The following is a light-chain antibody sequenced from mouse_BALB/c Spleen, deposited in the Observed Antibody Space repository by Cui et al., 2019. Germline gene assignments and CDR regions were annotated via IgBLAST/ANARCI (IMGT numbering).Light chain of an antibody. CDR3: QQWSSNPLT. CDR1: SSVSY. Sequence: QILLTQSPALMSASPGEKVTMTCSASSSVSYMYWYQQKPRSPPKPWIYLTSNLASGVPARFSGSGSGTSYSLTISSMEAEDAATYYCQQWSSNPLTFGAGTKLELK. V-gene: IGKV4-68*01. CDR2: LTS. J-gene: IGKJ5*01.